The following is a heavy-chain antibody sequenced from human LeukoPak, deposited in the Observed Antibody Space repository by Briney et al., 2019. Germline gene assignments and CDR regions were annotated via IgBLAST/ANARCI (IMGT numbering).Heavy chain of an antibody. V-gene: IGHV3-7*03. CDR3: AREGYDLGAFDI. CDR1: GFTFSRFW. Sequence: GGSLRLSCAASGFTFSRFWMTWVRQAPGKGLEWVANIKEDGTEKYCVDSLKGRFSISRDNAKGSLYLQMNSLRADDTAVYYCAREGYDLGAFDIWGQGTMVTVSS. D-gene: IGHD1-20*01. CDR2: IKEDGTEK. J-gene: IGHJ3*02.